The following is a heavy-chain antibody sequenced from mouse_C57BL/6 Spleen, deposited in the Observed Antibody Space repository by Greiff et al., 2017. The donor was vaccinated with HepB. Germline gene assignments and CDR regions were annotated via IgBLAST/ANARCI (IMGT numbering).Heavy chain of an antibody. V-gene: IGHV1-55*01. Sequence: VQVVESGAELVKPGASVKMSCKASGYTFTSYWITWVKQRPGQGLEWIGDIYPGSGSTNYNEKFKSKATLTVDTSSSTAYMQLSSLTSEDSAVYYCARWGGYDWYFDVWGTGTTVTVSS. CDR2: IYPGSGST. CDR1: GYTFTSYW. D-gene: IGHD2-2*01. CDR3: ARWGGYDWYFDV. J-gene: IGHJ1*03.